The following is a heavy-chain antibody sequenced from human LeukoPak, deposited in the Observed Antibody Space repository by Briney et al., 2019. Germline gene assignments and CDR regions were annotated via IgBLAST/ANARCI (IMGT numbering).Heavy chain of an antibody. Sequence: ASVKVACKASGYTFTSYGISWVRQAPGQGLEWMGWISAYNGNTNYAQKLQGRVTMTTDTSTSTAYMELRSLRSDDTAVYYCARHRSRMVRSGDWFDPWGQGTLVTVSS. CDR2: ISAYNGNT. CDR1: GYTFTSYG. CDR3: ARHRSRMVRSGDWFDP. D-gene: IGHD3-10*01. V-gene: IGHV1-18*01. J-gene: IGHJ5*02.